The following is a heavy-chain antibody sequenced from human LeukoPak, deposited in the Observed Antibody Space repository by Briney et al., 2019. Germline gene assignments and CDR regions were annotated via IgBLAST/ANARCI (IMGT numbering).Heavy chain of an antibody. CDR2: TKQDGRER. Sequence: GGSLRLSCAASGFTFSSYWMSWVRQAPGKGLEWVANTKQDGRERYYVDSVKGRFTISRDNAKNSLYLQMNSLRAEDTAVYYCARDKIVGATNFDYWGQGTLVTVFS. V-gene: IGHV3-7*03. D-gene: IGHD1-26*01. CDR1: GFTFSSYW. CDR3: ARDKIVGATNFDY. J-gene: IGHJ4*02.